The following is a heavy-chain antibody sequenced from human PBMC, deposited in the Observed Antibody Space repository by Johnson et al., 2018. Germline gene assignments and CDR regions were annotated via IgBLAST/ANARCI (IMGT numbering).Heavy chain of an antibody. Sequence: QVQLVESGGGLVKPGGSLRLSCVASGFTFSTYGMHWVRQAPGKGLEWVAVISYDGSNKYYAESVKGQFTISRENSKNTVYLQMNSLRAENTAVYYCARDGRLLYSSRYLVGYFDLWGRGTLVTVSS. CDR1: GFTFSTYG. J-gene: IGHJ2*01. D-gene: IGHD6-25*01. CDR3: ARDGRLLYSSRYLVGYFDL. CDR2: ISYDGSNK. V-gene: IGHV3-30*03.